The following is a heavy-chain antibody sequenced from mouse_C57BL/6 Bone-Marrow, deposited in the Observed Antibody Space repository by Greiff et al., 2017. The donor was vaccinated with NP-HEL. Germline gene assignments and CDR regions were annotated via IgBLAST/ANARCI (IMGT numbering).Heavy chain of an antibody. J-gene: IGHJ1*03. V-gene: IGHV1-82*01. Sequence: QVQLQQSGPELVKPGASVKISCKASGYAFSSSWMNWVKQRPGKGLEWIGRIYPGDGDTNYNGKFKGKATLTADKSSSTAYMQLSSLTSEDSAVYFCAHYYGSSQWYFDVWGTGTTVTVSS. CDR1: GYAFSSSW. CDR2: IYPGDGDT. CDR3: AHYYGSSQWYFDV. D-gene: IGHD1-1*01.